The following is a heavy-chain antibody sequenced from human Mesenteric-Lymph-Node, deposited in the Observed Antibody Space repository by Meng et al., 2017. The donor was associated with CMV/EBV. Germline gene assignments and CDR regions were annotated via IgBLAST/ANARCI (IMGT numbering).Heavy chain of an antibody. D-gene: IGHD3-10*01. Sequence: LPGVVSGDSVSSNKWLSWVRQPPGEGPEWIGEILPSGTTNYNPSLKSRVTISIDTSKNQFSLKLTSMTAADTAVYYCARPGPSASIVSWGQGTLVTVSS. V-gene: IGHV4/OR15-8*02. CDR2: ILPSGTT. CDR3: ARPGPSASIVS. CDR1: GDSVSSNKW. J-gene: IGHJ4*02.